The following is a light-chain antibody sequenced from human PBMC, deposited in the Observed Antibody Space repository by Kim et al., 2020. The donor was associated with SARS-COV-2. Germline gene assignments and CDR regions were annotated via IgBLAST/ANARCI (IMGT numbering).Light chain of an antibody. Sequence: SSELTQDPAVSVALGQTVRITCQGDSLRSYYASWYQQRPGQAPVLVIYGKNNRPSGIPDRFSGSSLGNTASLTITGAQAEDEADYYCNSRDSSANHLAWVFGGGTKLTVL. CDR2: GKN. CDR3: NSRDSSANHLAWV. J-gene: IGLJ3*02. V-gene: IGLV3-19*01. CDR1: SLRSYY.